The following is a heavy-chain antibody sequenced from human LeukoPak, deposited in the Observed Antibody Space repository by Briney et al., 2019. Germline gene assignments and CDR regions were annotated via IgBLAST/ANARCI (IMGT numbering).Heavy chain of an antibody. J-gene: IGHJ6*02. CDR1: GFTFGSYA. V-gene: IGHV3-23*01. Sequence: PGGSLRLSCAASGFTFGSYAMSWVRQAPGMGLEWGATISGGGDATYYADSVKGRFTISRDNSKDMVYLQMNSLRAEDTAVYYCARGIGWVDMDVWGQGTTVTVSS. D-gene: IGHD1-26*01. CDR2: ISGGGDAT. CDR3: ARGIGWVDMDV.